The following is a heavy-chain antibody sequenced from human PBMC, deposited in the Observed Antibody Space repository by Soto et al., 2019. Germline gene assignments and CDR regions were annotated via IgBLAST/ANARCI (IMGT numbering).Heavy chain of an antibody. CDR2: IYHSGST. D-gene: IGHD4-17*01. J-gene: IGHJ6*02. V-gene: IGHV4-4*02. Sequence: QVQLQESGPGLVKPSGTLSLPCAVSGGSISSSNCWSWVRQPPGKGLEWIGEIYHSGSTNYNPSRKSRVTISVDKSKNQFSLKLSSVTAADTAVYYCAGVRGTVTRYGMDVWGQGTTVTVSS. CDR1: GGSISSSNC. CDR3: AGVRGTVTRYGMDV.